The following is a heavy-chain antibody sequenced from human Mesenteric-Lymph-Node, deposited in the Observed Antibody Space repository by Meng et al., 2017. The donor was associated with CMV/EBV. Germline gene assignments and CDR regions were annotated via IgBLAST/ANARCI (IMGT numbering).Heavy chain of an antibody. J-gene: IGHJ4*02. D-gene: IGHD3-9*01. CDR2: ITGSGGST. CDR1: GFSFNNYD. Sequence: GASLKISCAASGFSFNNYDMSWVRPAPGEGLEWVSGITGSGGSTYYADSVKGRFTISRDNSKNTLYLQMNSLRAEDTAVYYCARPGEHYDLLTGYFHTTYYFDYWGQGTLVTVSS. CDR3: ARPGEHYDLLTGYFHTTYYFDY. V-gene: IGHV3-23*01.